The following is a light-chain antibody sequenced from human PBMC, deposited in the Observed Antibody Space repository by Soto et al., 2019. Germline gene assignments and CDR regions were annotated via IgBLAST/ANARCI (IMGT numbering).Light chain of an antibody. V-gene: IGKV3-15*01. CDR2: GAS. J-gene: IGKJ2*01. Sequence: EIVMTQSPATLSVSPGERATLSCRASQSVSSNLAWYQQKPGQAPRLLIYGASTRATGIPARFSGSGSGTEFTLTISSLHFEDFAVYYCQQYNNLPPGYTFGQGTKLEIK. CDR1: QSVSSN. CDR3: QQYNNLPPGYT.